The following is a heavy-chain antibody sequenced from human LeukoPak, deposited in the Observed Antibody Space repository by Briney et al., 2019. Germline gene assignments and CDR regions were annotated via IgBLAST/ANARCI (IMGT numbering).Heavy chain of an antibody. CDR2: IRGSGDGT. J-gene: IGHJ4*02. CDR3: ANKPHSTGGYIY. D-gene: IGHD6-19*01. CDR1: GFTFRSYT. Sequence: QTGGSLRLSCAASGFTFRSYTMSWVRQAPGKGLEWVSSIRGSGDGTHYADSVQGRFTISRDNSRNTLYLQMNSLRVEDTAVYYCANKPHSTGGYIYWGQGTLVTVSS. V-gene: IGHV3-23*01.